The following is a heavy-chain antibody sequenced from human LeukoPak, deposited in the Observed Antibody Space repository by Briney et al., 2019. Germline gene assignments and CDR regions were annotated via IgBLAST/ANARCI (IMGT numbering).Heavy chain of an antibody. J-gene: IGHJ4*02. D-gene: IGHD1-26*01. V-gene: IGHV3-21*01. CDR1: GFTFSSYS. CDR2: ISSSSSSYI. CDR3: ARDPQRSYGFDY. Sequence: PGGSLRLSCAASGFTFSSYSMNWVRQAPGKGLEWVSSISSSSSSYIYYADSVKGRFTISRDNAKNSLYLQMNSLRAEDTAVYYCARDPQRSYGFDYWGQGTLVTVSS.